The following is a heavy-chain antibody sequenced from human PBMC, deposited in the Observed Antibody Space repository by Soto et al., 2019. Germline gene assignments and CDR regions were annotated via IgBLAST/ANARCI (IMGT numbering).Heavy chain of an antibody. V-gene: IGHV3-33*03. J-gene: IGHJ4*02. CDR1: GFPFSSYG. CDR2: IWYDGSKK. Sequence: QVQLVESGGGVVQPGRSLRLSCAASGFPFSSYGMHWVRQAPGKGLAWVGVIWYDGSKKDYAESVKGRFTISRDNSENILYLQMNSLRADDTAVYYCASSINWGQGTLVAVSS. CDR3: ASSIN.